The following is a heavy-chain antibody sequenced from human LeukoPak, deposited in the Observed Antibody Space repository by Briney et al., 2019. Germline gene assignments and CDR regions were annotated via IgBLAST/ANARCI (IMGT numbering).Heavy chain of an antibody. Sequence: PSETLSLTCTVSGGSISSYYWSWIRQPPGKGLEWIGYIYYSGSTNYSPSLKSRVTISVDTSKNQFSLRLSSMTAADTAVYYCARLPEWGSGYFDLWGRGTLVTVSS. CDR1: GGSISSYY. V-gene: IGHV4-59*08. J-gene: IGHJ2*01. CDR2: IYYSGST. CDR3: ARLPEWGSGYFDL. D-gene: IGHD1-26*01.